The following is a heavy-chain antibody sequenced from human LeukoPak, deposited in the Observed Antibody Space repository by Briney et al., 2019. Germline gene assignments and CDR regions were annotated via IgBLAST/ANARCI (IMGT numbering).Heavy chain of an antibody. D-gene: IGHD3-9*01. CDR2: ISSISRTT. Sequence: GGSLRLSCAGSGFMFSSYSMTWVRQAPGKGLEWISYISSISRTTHYADSVQGRFTLSRDNGKNSLYLQMNSLRAEDTAVYYCARRPRYFDWPLDYWGQGTLVTVSS. CDR3: ARRPRYFDWPLDY. CDR1: GFMFSSYS. V-gene: IGHV3-48*01. J-gene: IGHJ4*02.